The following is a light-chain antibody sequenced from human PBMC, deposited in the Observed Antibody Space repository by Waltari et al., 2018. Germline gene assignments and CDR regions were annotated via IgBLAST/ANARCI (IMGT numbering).Light chain of an antibody. Sequence: DIQMTQSPSSLSASVGDRVTVTCRASQSISNYLNWYQQKPGKAPKFRIYAASILQSGVPSRVSGSGSGTDFTLTISSLQPDDLATYYCQQSYETSLTFGQGTKVEF. J-gene: IGKJ1*01. CDR3: QQSYETSLT. CDR2: AAS. V-gene: IGKV1-39*01. CDR1: QSISNY.